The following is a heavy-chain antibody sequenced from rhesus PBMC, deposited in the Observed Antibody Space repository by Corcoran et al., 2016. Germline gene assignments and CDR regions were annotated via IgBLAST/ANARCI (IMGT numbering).Heavy chain of an antibody. V-gene: IGHV4-127*01. CDR2: TYGGTTGP. CDR1: GYSMSSGYG. CDR3: ARVTSGWPYYFDY. J-gene: IGHJ4*01. Sequence: QVQLQESGPGLVKPSETLSLTCAVSGYSMSSGYGWGWIRQPPGKGLEGIGQTYGGTTGPSSNPSLKRRVTVSKDTSKNQFSLKLNSMTAADTAVYYCARVTSGWPYYFDYWGQGVLVTVSS. D-gene: IGHD6-31*01.